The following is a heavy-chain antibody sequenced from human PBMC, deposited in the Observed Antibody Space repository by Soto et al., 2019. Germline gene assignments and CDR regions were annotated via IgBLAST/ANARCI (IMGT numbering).Heavy chain of an antibody. D-gene: IGHD2-15*01. V-gene: IGHV4-31*03. Sequence: SETLSLTCTVSGGSISSGGYYWSWIRQHPGKGLEWIGYIYYSGSTYYNPSLKSRVTISVDTSKNQFSLKLSSVTAADTAVYYCERDAGVVPFDYWGQGTLVTVYS. CDR1: GGSISSGGYY. CDR3: ERDAGVVPFDY. CDR2: IYYSGST. J-gene: IGHJ4*02.